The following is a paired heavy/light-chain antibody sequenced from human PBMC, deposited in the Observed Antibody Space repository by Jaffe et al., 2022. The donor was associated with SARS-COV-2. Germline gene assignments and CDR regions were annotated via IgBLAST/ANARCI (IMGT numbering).Heavy chain of an antibody. J-gene: IGHJ6*03. CDR3: AKDGYSSGWATLRYYYYYMDV. Sequence: EVQLVESGGGLVQPGRSLRLSCAASGFTFDDYAMHWVRQAPGKGLEWVSGISWNSGSIGYADSVKGRFTISRDNAKNSLYLQMNSLRAEDTALYYCAKDGYSSGWATLRYYYYYMDVWGKGTTVTVSS. D-gene: IGHD6-19*01. V-gene: IGHV3-9*01. CDR1: GFTFDDYA. CDR2: ISWNSGSI.
Light chain of an antibody. V-gene: IGKV3-11*01. J-gene: IGKJ5*01. CDR2: DAS. CDR3: QQRSNWPTIT. CDR1: QSVSSY. Sequence: EIVLTQSPATLSLSPGERATLSCRASQSVSSYLAWYQQKPGQAPRLLIYDASNRATGIPARFSGSGSGTDFTLTISSLEPEDFAVYYCQQRSNWPTITFGQGTRLEIK.